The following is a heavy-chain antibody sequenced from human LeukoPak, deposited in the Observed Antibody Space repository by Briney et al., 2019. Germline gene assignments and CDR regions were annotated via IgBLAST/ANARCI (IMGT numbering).Heavy chain of an antibody. V-gene: IGHV3-7*01. D-gene: IGHD1-14*01. CDR2: IKKDGSEE. J-gene: IGHJ3*01. CDR1: GFTLNSYL. Sequence: PGGSLRLSCAASGFTLNSYLMSWVRQAPGRGREWVANIKKDGSEENYLDSVKGRFTVSRDNAKNSLYLQMNSLRGEDTAVYYCARSNPNRNALDLWGQGTMVTISS. CDR3: ARSNPNRNALDL.